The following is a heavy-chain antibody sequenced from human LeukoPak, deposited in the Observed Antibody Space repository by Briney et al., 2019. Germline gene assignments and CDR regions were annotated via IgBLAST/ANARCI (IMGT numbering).Heavy chain of an antibody. CDR2: INPNSGGT. J-gene: IGHJ4*02. Sequence: ASVKVSCKASRYTFTGYYMHWVRQAPGQGLEWMGWINPNSGGTNYAQKFQGRVTMTRDTSISTAYMELSRLRSDDTAVYYCARGRSYYDSSGPGKIDYWGQGTLVTVSS. CDR1: RYTFTGYY. D-gene: IGHD3-22*01. CDR3: ARGRSYYDSSGPGKIDY. V-gene: IGHV1-2*02.